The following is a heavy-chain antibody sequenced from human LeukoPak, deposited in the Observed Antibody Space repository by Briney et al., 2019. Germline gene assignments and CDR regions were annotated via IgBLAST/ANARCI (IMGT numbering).Heavy chain of an antibody. CDR1: GFTFS. J-gene: IGHJ4*02. D-gene: IGHD6-13*01. Sequence: GGSLRLSCAASGFTFSMSWVRQAPGKGLEWVSTVSGSDGSTYYADSVKGRFTISRDNSKNTLYLQMNSLRAEDTAVYYCAKTGTPWYYFDYWGQGTLVTVSS. V-gene: IGHV3-23*01. CDR2: VSGSDGST. CDR3: AKTGTPWYYFDY.